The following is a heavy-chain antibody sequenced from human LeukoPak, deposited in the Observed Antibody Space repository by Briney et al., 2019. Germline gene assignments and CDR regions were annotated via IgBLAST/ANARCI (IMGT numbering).Heavy chain of an antibody. Sequence: PGGSLRLSCAASGFTFSSYWMGWVRQAPGKGLEWVANIKQDGSEKFYVDSVKGRFTISRDNAKNSLYLQMNSLRVEDTAVYYCARAPLGPHYFDYWGQGTLVAVSS. CDR3: ARAPLGPHYFDY. CDR2: IKQDGSEK. CDR1: GFTFSSYW. J-gene: IGHJ4*02. V-gene: IGHV3-7*01.